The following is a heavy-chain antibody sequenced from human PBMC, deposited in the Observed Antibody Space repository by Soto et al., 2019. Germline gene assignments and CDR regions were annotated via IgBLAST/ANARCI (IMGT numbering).Heavy chain of an antibody. V-gene: IGHV1-18*01. Sequence: ASVKVSCKASGYTFTSYGISWVRQAPGQGLEWMGWISTYNDKRAYAQKLQGRVTMTTDTSTSTACMELRSLRSDDTALYYCARDFHCSGGRCYDCFDPWGQGTLVTVSS. J-gene: IGHJ5*02. CDR1: GYTFTSYG. D-gene: IGHD2-15*01. CDR3: ARDFHCSGGRCYDCFDP. CDR2: ISTYNDKR.